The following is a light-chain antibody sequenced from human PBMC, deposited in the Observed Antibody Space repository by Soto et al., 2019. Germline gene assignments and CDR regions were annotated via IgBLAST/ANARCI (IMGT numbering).Light chain of an antibody. Sequence: VLTQSPGTLSLSPGERATISCRASQSISSSYLAWYQHKPGQAPRLLIYGASSRATGIPHRFSGSGSGTDFTLTIRRLEPEDCGVYACQQYGRAPITFGQGTRLEIK. J-gene: IGKJ5*01. CDR3: QQYGRAPIT. CDR1: QSISSSY. CDR2: GAS. V-gene: IGKV3-20*01.